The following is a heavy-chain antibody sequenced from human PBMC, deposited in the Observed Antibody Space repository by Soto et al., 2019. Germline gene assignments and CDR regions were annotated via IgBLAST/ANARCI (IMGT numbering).Heavy chain of an antibody. D-gene: IGHD3-9*01. J-gene: IGHJ4*02. Sequence: GASVKVSCKASGGTFSSYTISWVRQAPGQGLEWIGRIIPILGIANYAQKFQGRVTITAGKSTSTAYMELSSLRSEDTAVHYCATPLRYFDWPLDYWGQGTLVTVSS. CDR2: IIPILGIA. V-gene: IGHV1-69*02. CDR1: GGTFSSYT. CDR3: ATPLRYFDWPLDY.